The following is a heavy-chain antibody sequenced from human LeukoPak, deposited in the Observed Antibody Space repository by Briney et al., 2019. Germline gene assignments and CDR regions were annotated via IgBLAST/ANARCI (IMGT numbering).Heavy chain of an antibody. V-gene: IGHV3-7*01. CDR3: ARDPGTVTWWFDP. J-gene: IGHJ5*02. CDR1: GFTFSSYW. CDR2: IKQDGSEK. D-gene: IGHD4-17*01. Sequence: PGGSLRLSCAASGFTFSSYWMSWVRQAPGKGLEWVANIKQDGSEKYYVDSVKGRFTISRDNAKNSLYLQMNSLRAEDTAVYYCARDPGTVTWWFDPWGQGTLVTVSS.